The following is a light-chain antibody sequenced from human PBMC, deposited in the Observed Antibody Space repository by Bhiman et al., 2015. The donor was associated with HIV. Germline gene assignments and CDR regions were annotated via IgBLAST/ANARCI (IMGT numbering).Light chain of an antibody. CDR1: SSDVGSYNY. J-gene: IGLJ1*01. V-gene: IGLV2-14*03. Sequence: QSALTQSASVSGSPGQSITISCTGTSSDVGSYNYVSWYQQHPGKAPQLMIYDVSQRPSGISNRFSGSKSGNTASLTISGVQAEDEADYYCTSYTTTGFFVFGSATKVTVL. CDR3: TSYTTTGFFV. CDR2: DVS.